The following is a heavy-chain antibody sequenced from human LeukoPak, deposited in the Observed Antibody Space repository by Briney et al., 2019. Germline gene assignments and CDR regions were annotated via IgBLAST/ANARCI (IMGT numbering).Heavy chain of an antibody. CDR2: INAGNGNT. Sequence: ASVKVSCKASGYTFTSYAMHWVRQAPGQRLEWMGWINAGNGNTKYSQEFQGRVTITRDTSASTAYMELSSLRSEDMAVYYCARDWGSGSYGWFDPWGQGTLVTVSS. J-gene: IGHJ5*02. D-gene: IGHD1-26*01. V-gene: IGHV1-3*03. CDR1: GYTFTSYA. CDR3: ARDWGSGSYGWFDP.